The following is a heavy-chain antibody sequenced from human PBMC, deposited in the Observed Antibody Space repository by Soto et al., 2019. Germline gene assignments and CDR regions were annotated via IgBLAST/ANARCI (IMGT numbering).Heavy chain of an antibody. Sequence: QVQLVQSGAEVQKPGASVKVSCKASGYIFNNYGIRWVRQAPGQGLEWMGWIYSKEGKINFAQKFQGRVTLTTDTSTRTAYIELRSLRFDDSAVYFCARDIAYDIDYWGQGTLVTVSS. J-gene: IGHJ4*02. CDR1: GYIFNNYG. D-gene: IGHD5-12*01. CDR3: ARDIAYDIDY. V-gene: IGHV1-18*01. CDR2: IYSKEGKI.